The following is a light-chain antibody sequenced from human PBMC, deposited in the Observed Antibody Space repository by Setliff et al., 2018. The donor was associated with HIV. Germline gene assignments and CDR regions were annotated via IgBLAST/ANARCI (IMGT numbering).Light chain of an antibody. CDR2: EVN. CDR1: SSDVGSYNR. Sequence: QSALTQPPAVPGSPGQSVTISCTGTSSDVGSYNRVSWYQQPPGTAPKLMIYEVNNRPSGLPDRFSGSKSGNTASLTISGLLAEDEADYYCSSYTSIRTYVFGTGTKVTVL. CDR3: SSYTSIRTYV. V-gene: IGLV2-18*02. J-gene: IGLJ1*01.